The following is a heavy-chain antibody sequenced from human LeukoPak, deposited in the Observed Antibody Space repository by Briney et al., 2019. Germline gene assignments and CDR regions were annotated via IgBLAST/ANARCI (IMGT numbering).Heavy chain of an antibody. CDR1: GFTFSSYA. CDR2: ISGSGGST. V-gene: IGHV3-23*01. Sequence: GGSLRLSCAASGFTFSSYAMSWVRQAPGKGLEWVSGISGSGGSTYYADSVKGRFTISRDNSKNTLYLQMNSLRAEDTAVYYCAKGWDYYDSSPFDYWGQGTLVTVSS. CDR3: AKGWDYYDSSPFDY. D-gene: IGHD3-22*01. J-gene: IGHJ4*02.